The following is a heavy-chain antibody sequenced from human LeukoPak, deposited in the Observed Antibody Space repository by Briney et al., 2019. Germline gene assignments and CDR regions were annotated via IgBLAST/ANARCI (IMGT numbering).Heavy chain of an antibody. Sequence: SETLSLTCDVSGGSISSSDYYWIWIRQPPGKGLEWIGYIYYSGTTSYNPSLKSRVTISMDTSKNQFSLILSSVTAADTAVYYCARWFYYGSGRRQFDYWGQGTLVTASS. D-gene: IGHD3-10*01. V-gene: IGHV4-30-4*01. J-gene: IGHJ4*02. CDR3: ARWFYYGSGRRQFDY. CDR2: IYYSGTT. CDR1: GGSISSSDYY.